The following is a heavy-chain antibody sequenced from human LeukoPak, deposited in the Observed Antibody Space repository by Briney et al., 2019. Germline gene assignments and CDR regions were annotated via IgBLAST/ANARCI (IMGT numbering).Heavy chain of an antibody. CDR3: ARDPNNWFDP. CDR2: IYYSGST. V-gene: IGHV4-38-2*02. J-gene: IGHJ5*02. CDR1: GYSISSGYY. Sequence: PSETLSLTCTVSGYSISSGYYWGWIRQPPGKGLEWIGSIYYSGSTYCNPSLKSRVTISVDTSKNQFSLKLTSVTAADTAVYYCARDPNNWFDPWGQGTLVTVSS.